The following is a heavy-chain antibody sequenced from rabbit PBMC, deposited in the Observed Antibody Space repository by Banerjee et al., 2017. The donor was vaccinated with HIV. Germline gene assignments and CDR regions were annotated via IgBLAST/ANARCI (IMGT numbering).Heavy chain of an antibody. CDR3: ARAVAGYFVGVYAGYYFKL. CDR1: GFSFSSSYD. Sequence: QSLEESGGDLVKPGASLTLTCKASGFSFSSSYDMCWVRQAPGKGLEWIACIGAGSSGGTDYASWAKGRFTISRTSSTTVTLQMTRLTVADTANYFCARAVAGYFVGVYAGYYFKLWGQGTLFTVS. CDR2: IGAGSSGGT. V-gene: IGHV1S40*01. D-gene: IGHD4-2*01. J-gene: IGHJ4*01.